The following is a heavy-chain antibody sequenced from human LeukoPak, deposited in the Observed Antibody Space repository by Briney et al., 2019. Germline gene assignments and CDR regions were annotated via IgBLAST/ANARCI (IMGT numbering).Heavy chain of an antibody. CDR3: ARDDFLGSSCYDY. D-gene: IGHD2-15*01. J-gene: IGHJ4*02. V-gene: IGHV1-2*02. CDR2: INPNSGGT. CDR1: GYTLTSYG. Sequence: ASVKVSCKATGYTLTSYGISWVRQAPEQGLEWMGWINPNSGGTNYAQKFQGRVTMTRDTSISTAYMELSRLRSDDTAVYYCARDDFLGSSCYDYWGQGTLVTVSS.